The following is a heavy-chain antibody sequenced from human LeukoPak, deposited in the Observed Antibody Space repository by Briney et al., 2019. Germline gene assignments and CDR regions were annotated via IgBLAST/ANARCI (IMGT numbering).Heavy chain of an antibody. CDR2: INHSGST. J-gene: IGHJ4*02. CDR1: GGSFSVYY. D-gene: IGHD2-15*01. V-gene: IGHV4-34*01. Sequence: SETLSLTCAVYGGSFSVYYWSWIRQPPEKGLEWIAEINHSGSTNYNPSLKSRVTISVDTSKNQFSLNLNSVTAADTAVYYCARVGCTGGTCYSRDFGFWGQGTLVTVSS. CDR3: ARVGCTGGTCYSRDFGF.